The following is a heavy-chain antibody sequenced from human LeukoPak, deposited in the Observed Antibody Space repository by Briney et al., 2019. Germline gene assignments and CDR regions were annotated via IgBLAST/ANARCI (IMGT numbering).Heavy chain of an antibody. CDR2: INPNSGGT. J-gene: IGHJ5*02. CDR1: GYTFTGYY. D-gene: IGHD3-10*01. V-gene: IGHV1-2*02. CDR3: ARASAPRYYYGSVTFDP. Sequence: GASVKVSCKASGYTFTGYYMHWVRQAPGQGLEWMGWINPNSGGTNYAQKFQGRVTMTRDTSISTAYMELSRLRSDDTAVYYCARASAPRYYYGSVTFDPWGQGTLVTVSS.